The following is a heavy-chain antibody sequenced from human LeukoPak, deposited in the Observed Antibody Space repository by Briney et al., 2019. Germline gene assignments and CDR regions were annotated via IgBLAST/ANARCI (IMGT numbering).Heavy chain of an antibody. J-gene: IGHJ3*02. CDR2: ISGSGGST. CDR1: GFTFSSYA. Sequence: GGSLRLSCAASGFTFSSYAMSWVRQAPGKGLEWVSAISGSGGSTYYADSVKGRFTISRDNSKNTLYLQMNSLRAEDTAVYYCAKDLGYCSSTSCYHVLPDAFDIWGQGTMVTVTS. D-gene: IGHD2-2*01. CDR3: AKDLGYCSSTSCYHVLPDAFDI. V-gene: IGHV3-23*01.